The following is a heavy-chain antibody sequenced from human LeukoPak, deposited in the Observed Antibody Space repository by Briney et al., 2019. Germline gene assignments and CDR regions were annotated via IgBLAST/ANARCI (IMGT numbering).Heavy chain of an antibody. D-gene: IGHD1-20*01. Sequence: TGGSLRLSCAASGFTFSNYWMHWLRQAPEKGLVWVSRINSDGSTITYADSVKGRFTISRDNAKNTLYLQMSSLRAEDTAVYYCARVTVSSSEVIFDYWGQGSLVTVSS. CDR2: INSDGSTI. V-gene: IGHV3-74*01. J-gene: IGHJ4*02. CDR3: ARVTVSSSEVIFDY. CDR1: GFTFSNYW.